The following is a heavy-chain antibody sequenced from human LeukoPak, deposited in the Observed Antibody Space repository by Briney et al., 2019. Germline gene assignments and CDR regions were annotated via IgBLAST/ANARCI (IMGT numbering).Heavy chain of an antibody. Sequence: SQTLSLTCTVSGGSVGSDNSYWNWIRQPAGKGLEWIGRIYADGSSTYNPSLKSRVTIIVDTSKNQFSLRLSSMTAADTAVYYCARGYYYLTWGQGTLVTVSS. CDR2: IYADGSS. D-gene: IGHD3-10*01. J-gene: IGHJ4*02. V-gene: IGHV4-61*02. CDR1: GGSVGSDNSY. CDR3: ARGYYYLT.